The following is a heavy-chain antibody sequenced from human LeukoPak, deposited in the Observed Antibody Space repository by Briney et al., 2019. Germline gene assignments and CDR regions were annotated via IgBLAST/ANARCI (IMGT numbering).Heavy chain of an antibody. Sequence: PGGSLRLSWAASGXTFNTYSMNWVRQAPGKGLEWVSSISSSSSNMYYADSVQGRFTISRDNAKNSLYLQMNSLRAEDTGVYYCARDSYYTPDYWGQGTLVTVSS. J-gene: IGHJ4*02. V-gene: IGHV3-21*01. CDR1: GXTFNTYS. CDR3: ARDSYYTPDY. D-gene: IGHD3-22*01. CDR2: ISSSSSNM.